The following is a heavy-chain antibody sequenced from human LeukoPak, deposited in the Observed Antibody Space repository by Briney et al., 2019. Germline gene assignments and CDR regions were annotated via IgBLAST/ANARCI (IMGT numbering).Heavy chain of an antibody. Sequence: GGSLRLSCAASGFTFDDYGMSWVRQAPGKGLEWVSGVNWNGVSTGYADSVKGRFTISRDNAKNSLYLQMNSLRAEDTAVYYCARGSRLLWFGELFGGWFDPWGQGTLVTVSS. CDR3: ARGSRLLWFGELFGGWFDP. CDR1: GFTFDDYG. CDR2: VNWNGVST. D-gene: IGHD3-10*01. V-gene: IGHV3-20*04. J-gene: IGHJ5*02.